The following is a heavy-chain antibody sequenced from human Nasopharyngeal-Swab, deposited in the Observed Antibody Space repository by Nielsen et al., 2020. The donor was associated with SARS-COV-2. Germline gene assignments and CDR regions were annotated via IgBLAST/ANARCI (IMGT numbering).Heavy chain of an antibody. CDR3: AKDLRGPYFF. CDR2: IIGSGDISGSGGTT. V-gene: IGHV3-23*01. D-gene: IGHD2/OR15-2a*01. CDR1: GYSFSTYG. J-gene: IGHJ4*02. Sequence: GEALEICCVDSGYSFSTYGLSWVRQAPGKGLEWVAAIIGSGDISGSGGTTYYADSVKGRFTISRDNSKNTLSLQMNSLRAEDTAVYYCAKDLRGPYFFWGQGTLVTVSS.